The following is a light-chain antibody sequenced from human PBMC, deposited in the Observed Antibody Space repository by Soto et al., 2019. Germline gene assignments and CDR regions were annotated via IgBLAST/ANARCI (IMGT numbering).Light chain of an antibody. CDR1: QNINSN. CDR2: GAS. J-gene: IGKJ4*01. Sequence: EILMTQSPLTLSVSPGEGATLSCRASQNINSNLAWYQQRPGQAPRVLIYGASSRASGIPDRFSGSGSGTDFTLTINRLEPDDFAVYYFQQYKDWPPLTFGGGTRVESK. CDR3: QQYKDWPPLT. V-gene: IGKV3D-15*01.